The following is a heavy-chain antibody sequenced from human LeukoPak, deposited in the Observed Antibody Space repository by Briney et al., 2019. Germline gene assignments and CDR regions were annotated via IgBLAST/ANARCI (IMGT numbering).Heavy chain of an antibody. J-gene: IGHJ4*02. Sequence: PGGSLRLSCAASGFTFSSYGMHWVRQAPGKGLEWVAFIRYDGSNKYYADSVKGRFTISRDNSKNTLYLQMNSLRAEDTAVYYCARDGGSGSYRGYYFDYWGQGTLVTVSS. CDR1: GFTFSSYG. D-gene: IGHD1-26*01. V-gene: IGHV3-30*02. CDR2: IRYDGSNK. CDR3: ARDGGSGSYRGYYFDY.